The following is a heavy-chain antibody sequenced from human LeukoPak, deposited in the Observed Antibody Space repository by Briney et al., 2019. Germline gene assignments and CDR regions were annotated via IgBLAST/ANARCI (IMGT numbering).Heavy chain of an antibody. Sequence: GGSLRLSCAASGFTFSSYSMNWVRQAPGKGLEWVSSISSSSSYIYYADSVKGRFTISRDNAKNSLYLQMNSLRAEDTALYFCARELYSGSYSSFDYWGQGTLVTVSS. J-gene: IGHJ4*02. CDR2: ISSSSSYI. CDR3: ARELYSGSYSSFDY. D-gene: IGHD1-26*01. CDR1: GFTFSSYS. V-gene: IGHV3-21*04.